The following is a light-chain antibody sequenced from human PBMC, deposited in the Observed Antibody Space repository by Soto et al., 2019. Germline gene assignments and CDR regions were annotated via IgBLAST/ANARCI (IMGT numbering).Light chain of an antibody. J-gene: IGLJ1*01. Sequence: QSVLTQPPSASGSPGQSVTISCTGTSSDVGGYNYVSWYQQHPGKAPKLMIYEVSKRPSGVPDRFSSSKSGNTASLTVSGLQADDEADYYCSSYGGSNTFGVFGTGTKLTVL. CDR2: EVS. CDR3: SSYGGSNTFGV. V-gene: IGLV2-8*01. CDR1: SSDVGGYNY.